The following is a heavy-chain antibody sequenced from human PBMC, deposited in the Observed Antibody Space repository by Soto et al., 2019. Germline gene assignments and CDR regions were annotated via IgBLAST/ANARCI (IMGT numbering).Heavy chain of an antibody. Sequence: QAQLVQSGAEVKKPGSSVKVSCKASGGSFSDYTINWVRQAPGQGLEWMGGVIPIFQTPTYAQNFQGRVTITADESTSTAYMELNSLTSGDTAVYYCARVNRGPIDNWGQGTLVTVSS. V-gene: IGHV1-69*01. CDR1: GGSFSDYT. J-gene: IGHJ4*02. D-gene: IGHD3-10*01. CDR2: VIPIFQTP. CDR3: ARVNRGPIDN.